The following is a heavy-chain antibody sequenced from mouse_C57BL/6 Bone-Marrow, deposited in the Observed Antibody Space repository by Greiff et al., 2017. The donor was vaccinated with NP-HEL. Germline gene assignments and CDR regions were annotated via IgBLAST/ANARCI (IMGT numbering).Heavy chain of an antibody. Sequence: EVMLVESGEGLVKPGGSLKLSCAASGFTFSSYAMSWVRQTPEKRLEWVAYFSSGGDYIYYADTVKGRFTISIDDARNPPYLQISILKSEDTAMYYCTRRFTVVAHYYAMDYWGQGTSVTVSS. CDR3: TRRFTVVAHYYAMDY. D-gene: IGHD1-1*01. CDR1: GFTFSSYA. V-gene: IGHV5S21*01. J-gene: IGHJ4*01. CDR2: FSSGGDYI.